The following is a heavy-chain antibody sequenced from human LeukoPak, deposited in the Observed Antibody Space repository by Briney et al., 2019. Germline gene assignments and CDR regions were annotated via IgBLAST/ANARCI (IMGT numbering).Heavy chain of an antibody. CDR2: INPSGGST. V-gene: IGHV1-46*01. D-gene: IGHD6-19*01. Sequence: GASVKVSCKASGYTFTSYYMHWVRQAPGQGLEWMGIINPSGGSTSYAQKFQGRVTMTRDMSTSTVYMELSSLRSEDTAVYYCARDTPNLIAVAGTFDYRGQGTLVTVSS. CDR3: ARDTPNLIAVAGTFDY. CDR1: GYTFTSYY. J-gene: IGHJ4*02.